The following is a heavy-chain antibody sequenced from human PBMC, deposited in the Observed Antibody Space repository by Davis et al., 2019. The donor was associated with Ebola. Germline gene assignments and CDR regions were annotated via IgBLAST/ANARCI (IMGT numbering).Heavy chain of an antibody. V-gene: IGHV4-39*07. J-gene: IGHJ4*02. CDR3: ACWWGHGTDY. CDR1: GGFISSGDYY. Sequence: PSETLSLTCTVSGGFISSGDYYWSWIRQPPGKGLEWIGEIYHSGSTNYNPSLKSRVTISVDKSKNQFSLKLSSVTAADTAVYYCACWWGHGTDYWGQGTLVTVSS. D-gene: IGHD2-8*02. CDR2: IYHSGST.